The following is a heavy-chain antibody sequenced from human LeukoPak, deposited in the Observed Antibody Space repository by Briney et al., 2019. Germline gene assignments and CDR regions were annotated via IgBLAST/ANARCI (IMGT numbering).Heavy chain of an antibody. D-gene: IGHD1-26*01. CDR2: INPDSGAS. CDR1: GYTFTAYY. Sequence: ASVKVSCKASGYTFTAYYIHWVRQAPGQGLEYLGWINPDSGASNYAQKFQGRVTMTRDTSIRTVYMEMSRLRSDDTAVYYCARPSGSYALLDAFDIWGQGTTVTVSS. V-gene: IGHV1-2*02. J-gene: IGHJ3*02. CDR3: ARPSGSYALLDAFDI.